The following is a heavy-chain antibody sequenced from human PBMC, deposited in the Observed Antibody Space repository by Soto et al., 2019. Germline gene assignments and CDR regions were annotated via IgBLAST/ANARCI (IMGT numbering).Heavy chain of an antibody. CDR1: GFTFSSYA. J-gene: IGHJ6*02. CDR2: ISYDGSNK. Sequence: QVQLVESGGGVVQPGRSLRLSCAASGFTFSSYAMHWVRQAPGKGLEWVAGISYDGSNKYYADSVKGRFTISRDNSKNTLYLQMNSLRAEDTAVYYCAREVDYGMDVWGQGTTVTVSS. CDR3: AREVDYGMDV. V-gene: IGHV3-30-3*01.